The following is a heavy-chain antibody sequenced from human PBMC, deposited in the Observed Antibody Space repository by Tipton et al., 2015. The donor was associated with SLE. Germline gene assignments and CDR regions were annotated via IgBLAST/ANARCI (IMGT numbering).Heavy chain of an antibody. J-gene: IGHJ4*02. CDR1: GVSVSSGGYY. Sequence: VAGVSVSSGGYYWTWIRQHPGEGLEWIGSVRYRGPTQYNPSLKSRLTLLVDTSKNQFSLTLSSVTAADTAVYYYARRSITPYFDYWGQGTLVTVSS. V-gene: IGHV4-31*02. D-gene: IGHD2/OR15-2a*01. CDR3: ARRSITPYFDY. CDR2: VRYRGPT.